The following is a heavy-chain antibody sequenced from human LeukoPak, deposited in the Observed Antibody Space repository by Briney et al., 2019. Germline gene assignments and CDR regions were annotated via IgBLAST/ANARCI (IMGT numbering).Heavy chain of an antibody. CDR2: IDGGGGST. V-gene: IGHV3-23*01. CDR3: AKLSGGGYSYGNTATFDY. D-gene: IGHD5-18*01. CDR1: GFTFSNFV. Sequence: PGGSLILSCAASGFTFSNFVMSWVRQAPGKGLEWVSYIDGGGGSTNYADSVKGRFTISRDNSKNTLYLQMNSLRAEDTAIYYCAKLSGGGYSYGNTATFDYWGQGTLVTVSS. J-gene: IGHJ4*02.